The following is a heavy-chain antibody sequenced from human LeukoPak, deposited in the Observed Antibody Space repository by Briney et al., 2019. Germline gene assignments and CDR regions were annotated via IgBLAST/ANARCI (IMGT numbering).Heavy chain of an antibody. V-gene: IGHV3-13*01. J-gene: IGHJ4*02. D-gene: IGHD5-18*01. CDR3: ARVGYSYGYDY. CDR1: GFTFNSYD. CDR2: IGTAGDT. Sequence: GGSLRLSCAASGFTFNSYDMHWVRQATGKGLEWVSAIGTAGDTYYPGSVKGRFTISRENAKNSLYLQMNSLRAGDTAVYYCARVGYSYGYDYWGQGTLVTVSS.